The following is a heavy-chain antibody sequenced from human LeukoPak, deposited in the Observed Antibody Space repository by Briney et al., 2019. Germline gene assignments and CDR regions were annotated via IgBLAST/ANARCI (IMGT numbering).Heavy chain of an antibody. CDR2: INPNSGGT. V-gene: IGHV1-2*02. J-gene: IGHJ6*03. CDR1: GYTFTGYY. CDR3: ARDKGRDGYNFDYYYMDV. D-gene: IGHD5-24*01. Sequence: ASVKVPCKASGYTFTGYYMHWVRQAPGQGLEWMGWINPNSGGTNYAQKFQGRVTMTRDTSISTAYMELSRLRSDDTAVYYCARDKGRDGYNFDYYYMDVWGKGTTVTVSS.